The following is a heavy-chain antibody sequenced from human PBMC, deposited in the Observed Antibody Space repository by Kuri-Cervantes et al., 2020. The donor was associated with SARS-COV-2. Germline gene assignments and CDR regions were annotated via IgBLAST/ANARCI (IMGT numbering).Heavy chain of an antibody. CDR3: AKDQNLDVVVVPAA. V-gene: IGHV3-11*05. Sequence: GGSLRLSCAASGFTFSDYYMSWIRQAPGKGLEWVSYISSSSSYTNYADSVKGRFTISRDNSKNTLYPQMNSLRAEDTAVYYCAKDQNLDVVVVPAAWGQGSLVTVSS. D-gene: IGHD2-15*01. CDR1: GFTFSDYY. CDR2: ISSSSSYT. J-gene: IGHJ5*02.